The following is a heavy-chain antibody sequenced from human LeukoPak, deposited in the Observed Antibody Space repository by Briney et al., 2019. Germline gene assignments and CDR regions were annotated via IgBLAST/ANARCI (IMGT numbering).Heavy chain of an antibody. J-gene: IGHJ4*02. CDR3: VRRGSSWDYFDS. CDR2: IYYSGST. Sequence: SDTLSLTCTVSGGSISSISYYWGWIRQSPGKELEWIGHIYYSGSTYYSPSLKSRVTISVDTSKNQFSLTLNSVTAADTAIYYCVRRGSSWDYFDSWGQGTLVTVSS. CDR1: GGSISSISYY. D-gene: IGHD6-13*01. V-gene: IGHV4-39*01.